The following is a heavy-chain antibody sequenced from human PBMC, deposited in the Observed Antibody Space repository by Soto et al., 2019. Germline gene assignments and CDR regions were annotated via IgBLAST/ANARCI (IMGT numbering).Heavy chain of an antibody. CDR3: ARHLQAAAGNSDGMDV. J-gene: IGHJ6*02. V-gene: IGHV5-51*01. CDR2: IYPGDSDT. D-gene: IGHD6-13*01. CDR1: GYSFTSYW. Sequence: GESLKICCKVSGYSFTSYWIGWVRQMPGKGLEWMGIIYPGDSDTRYSPSFQGQVTISADKSISTAYLQWSSLKASDTAMYYCARHLQAAAGNSDGMDVWGQGTTVTVSS.